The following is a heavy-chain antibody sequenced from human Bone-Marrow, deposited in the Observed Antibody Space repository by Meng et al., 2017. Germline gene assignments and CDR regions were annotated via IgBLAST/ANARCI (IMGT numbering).Heavy chain of an antibody. CDR1: GGSISSGGYY. D-gene: IGHD2-2*01. CDR3: ARGRGTMPYWYFDL. V-gene: IGHV4-31*03. Sequence: SGPGLVKPSQTLSPTCTVSGGSISSGGYYWSWIRQHPGKGLEWIGYIYYSGSTYYNPSLKSRVTISVDTSKNQFSLKLSSVTAADTAVYYCARGRGTMPYWYFDLWGRGTLVTVSS. J-gene: IGHJ2*01. CDR2: IYYSGST.